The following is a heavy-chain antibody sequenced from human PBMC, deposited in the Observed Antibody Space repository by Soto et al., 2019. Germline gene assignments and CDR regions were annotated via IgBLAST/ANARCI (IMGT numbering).Heavy chain of an antibody. V-gene: IGHV3-23*01. Sequence: GGSLRLSCAASGFTFRSSGMSWVRQAPGKGLEWVSAISGSGGSTYYADSVKGRFTISRDNSKNTLYLQMNSLRAEDTAIFYCAKAAPYCSGGICYTTHFDSWGQGTLVTVSS. D-gene: IGHD2-15*01. CDR1: GFTFRSSG. J-gene: IGHJ4*02. CDR2: ISGSGGST. CDR3: AKAAPYCSGGICYTTHFDS.